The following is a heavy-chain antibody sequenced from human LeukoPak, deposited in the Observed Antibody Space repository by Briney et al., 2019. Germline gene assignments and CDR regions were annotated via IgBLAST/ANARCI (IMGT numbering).Heavy chain of an antibody. V-gene: IGHV3-74*01. CDR2: IDDDGTDT. Sequence: GGSLRLSCVASGFTSGNYWMHWVRQAPGKGPDWVSRIDDDGTDTHYAVSVKGRFTISRDNAKNTLYLQMNSLRGEDTAVYYCARGMLSIAGYHWYYYMDVWGKGAMVTVSS. J-gene: IGHJ6*03. D-gene: IGHD2-21*01. CDR1: GFTSGNYW. CDR3: ARGMLSIAGYHWYYYMDV.